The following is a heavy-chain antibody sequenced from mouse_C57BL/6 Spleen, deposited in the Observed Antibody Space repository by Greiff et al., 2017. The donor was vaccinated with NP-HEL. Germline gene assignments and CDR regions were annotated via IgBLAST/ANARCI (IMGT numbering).Heavy chain of an antibody. J-gene: IGHJ4*01. Sequence: QVQLQQPGAELVRPGSSVKLSCKASGYTFTSYWMHWVKQRPIQGLEWIGNIDPSDSETHYNQKFKDKATLTVDKSSSTAYMQLSSLTSEDSAVYYCARVGSSGYYAMDYWGQGTSVTVSS. D-gene: IGHD1-1*01. V-gene: IGHV1-52*01. CDR2: IDPSDSET. CDR1: GYTFTSYW. CDR3: ARVGSSGYYAMDY.